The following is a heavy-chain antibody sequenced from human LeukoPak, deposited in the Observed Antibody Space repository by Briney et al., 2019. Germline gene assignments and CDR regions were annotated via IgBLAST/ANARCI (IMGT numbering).Heavy chain of an antibody. D-gene: IGHD2-2*01. V-gene: IGHV1-18*01. CDR1: GYTFTSYG. Sequence: ASVKVSCKASGYTFTSYGISWVRQAPGQGLEWMGWISAYNGNTNYAQKLQGRVTITTDTSTSTAYMELRSLRSDDTAVYYCARAPPDIVVVPAAPDYWGQGTLVTVSS. CDR2: ISAYNGNT. CDR3: ARAPPDIVVVPAAPDY. J-gene: IGHJ4*02.